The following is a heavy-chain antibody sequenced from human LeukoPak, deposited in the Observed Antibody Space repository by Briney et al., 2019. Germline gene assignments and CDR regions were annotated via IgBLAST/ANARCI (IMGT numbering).Heavy chain of an antibody. V-gene: IGHV1-69*06. CDR1: GGTFSSYA. J-gene: IGHJ4*02. Sequence: VASVKVSCKASGGTFSSYAISWVRQAPGHGLEWMGGIIPIFGTANYAQRFQGRVTITADKSTSTAYMELSSLRSEDTAVYYCARMMYRYSSSWDPPFDYWGQGTLVTVSS. CDR2: IIPIFGTA. CDR3: ARMMYRYSSSWDPPFDY. D-gene: IGHD6-13*01.